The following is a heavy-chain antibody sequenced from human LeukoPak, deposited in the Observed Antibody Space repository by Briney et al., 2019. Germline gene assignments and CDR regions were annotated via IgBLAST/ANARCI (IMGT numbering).Heavy chain of an antibody. CDR1: GYTLTSYY. CDR3: ARGGSRSGGSLRTFDS. V-gene: IGHV1-46*01. D-gene: IGHD2-15*01. Sequence: ASVKVSCKASGYTLTSYYMHWVRQAPGQGLEWMGIINPSGGSTSYAQKFQGRVTMTRDTSTSTVYMELSSLRSDDTAVYYCARGGSRSGGSLRTFDSWGQGTLVTVSS. J-gene: IGHJ4*02. CDR2: INPSGGST.